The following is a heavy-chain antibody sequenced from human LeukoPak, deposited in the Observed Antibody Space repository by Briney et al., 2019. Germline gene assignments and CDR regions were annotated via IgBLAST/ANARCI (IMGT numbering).Heavy chain of an antibody. Sequence: GGPLRLSCAASGFTFSDYYMSWIRQAPGKGLEWVSYISSGGSIIYYADSVKGRFTISRDNSRTTLYLQMNSLRAGDTAVYYCAKSFRSTSLDYWGQGTLVTVSS. CDR1: GFTFSDYY. D-gene: IGHD2-2*01. CDR3: AKSFRSTSLDY. J-gene: IGHJ4*02. V-gene: IGHV3-11*01. CDR2: ISSGGSII.